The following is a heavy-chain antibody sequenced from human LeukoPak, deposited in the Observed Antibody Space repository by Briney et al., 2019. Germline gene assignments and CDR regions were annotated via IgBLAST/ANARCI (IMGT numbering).Heavy chain of an antibody. V-gene: IGHV3-30*02. J-gene: IGHJ4*02. CDR3: AREGRVRGRPRVDY. CDR1: GFTFSSYG. D-gene: IGHD3-10*01. CDR2: IRYDGSNK. Sequence: PGGSLRLSCAASGFTFSSYGMHWVRQAPGKGLEWVAFIRYDGSNKYYADSVKGRFTISRDNAKNSLYLQMNSLRAEDTAVYYCAREGRVRGRPRVDYWGQGTLVTVSS.